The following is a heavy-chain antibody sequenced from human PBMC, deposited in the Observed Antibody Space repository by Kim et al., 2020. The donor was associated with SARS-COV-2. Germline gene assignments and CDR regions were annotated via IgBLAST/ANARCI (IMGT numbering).Heavy chain of an antibody. CDR3: ARGPHYYDSSGYFH. CDR1: GGSFSGYY. Sequence: SETLSLTCAVYGGSFSGYYWSWIRQPPGKGLEWIGEINHSGSTNYNPSLKSRVTISVDTSKNQFSLKLSSVTAADTAVYYCARGPHYYDSSGYFHWGQGTLVTVSS. D-gene: IGHD3-22*01. J-gene: IGHJ4*02. V-gene: IGHV4-34*01. CDR2: INHSGST.